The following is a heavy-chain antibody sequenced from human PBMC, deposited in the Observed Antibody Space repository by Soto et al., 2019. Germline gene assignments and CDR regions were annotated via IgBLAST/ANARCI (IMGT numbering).Heavy chain of an antibody. CDR2: IYPGDSDT. D-gene: IGHD5-12*01. CDR3: ARQTEGEGGYDPYYFDY. CDR1: GYSFTSYW. Sequence: GESLKISCKGSGYSFTSYWIGWVRQMPGKGLEWMGIIYPGDSDTRYSPSFQGQVTISADKSISTAYLQWSSLKASDTAMYYCARQTEGEGGYDPYYFDYWGQGTLVTVSS. J-gene: IGHJ4*02. V-gene: IGHV5-51*01.